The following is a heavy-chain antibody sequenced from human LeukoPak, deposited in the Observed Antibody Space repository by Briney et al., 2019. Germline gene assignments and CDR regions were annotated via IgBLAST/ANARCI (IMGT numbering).Heavy chain of an antibody. CDR2: IWYEGNEK. V-gene: IGHV3-33*01. CDR3: ARDRGGYCSGGTCYPGLLSYSMDV. J-gene: IGHJ6*04. CDR1: GVTFSGYV. D-gene: IGHD2-15*01. Sequence: GGSLRLSCAASGVTFSGYVIHWVREAPGERLEWGALIWYEGNEKYYAESVRSGVTIYRDNSKNPLYLHMNSLRVEDTAVYYCARDRGGYCSGGTCYPGLLSYSMDVWGKGTTVTVSS.